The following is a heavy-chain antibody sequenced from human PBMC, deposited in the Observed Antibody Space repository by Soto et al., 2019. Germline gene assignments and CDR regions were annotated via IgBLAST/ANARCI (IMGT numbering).Heavy chain of an antibody. V-gene: IGHV4-30-4*01. D-gene: IGHD1-1*01. CDR3: ARDSRVEPYKNYFYYYGMDV. J-gene: IGHJ6*02. Sequence: PSETLSLTCTVSGGSISSGDYYWTWIRQPPGKGLEWIGYIYYNGNTYYNPSLKSRVTISVDTSKNQFSLKLSSVTAADTAVYYCARDSRVEPYKNYFYYYGMDVWGQGTTVTVSS. CDR2: IYYNGNT. CDR1: GGSISSGDYY.